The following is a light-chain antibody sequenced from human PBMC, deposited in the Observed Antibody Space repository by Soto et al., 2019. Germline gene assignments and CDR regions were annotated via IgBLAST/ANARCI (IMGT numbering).Light chain of an antibody. CDR2: AAS. CDR1: QGISSY. V-gene: IGKV1-9*01. CDR3: QQLNSYPLT. J-gene: IGKJ4*01. Sequence: IHLTQSPSSLSASVGDRVTITCRASQGISSYLAWYQQKPGKAPKLLIYAASTLQGGVPSRFSGIRSRTDFTLTISSLQPEDFATYYCQQLNSYPLTFGGGTKVDIK.